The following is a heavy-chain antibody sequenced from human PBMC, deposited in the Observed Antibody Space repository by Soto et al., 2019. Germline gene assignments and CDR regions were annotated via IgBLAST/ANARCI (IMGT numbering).Heavy chain of an antibody. D-gene: IGHD2-2*01. CDR3: ARETAGVTAAMRGGYYYGMDV. CDR2: IIPFFVTA. V-gene: IGHV1-69*01. Sequence: APVKVSLKASGGTFRNYAITWGRQAPGQGLEWMGGIIPFFVTANYAQKFQGRVTITADESTSTAYMELSSLTSEDTAVYFCARETAGVTAAMRGGYYYGMDVWG. CDR1: GGTFRNYA. J-gene: IGHJ6*02.